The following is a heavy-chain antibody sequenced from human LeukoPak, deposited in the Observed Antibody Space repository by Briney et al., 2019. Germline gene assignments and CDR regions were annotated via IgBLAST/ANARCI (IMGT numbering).Heavy chain of an antibody. CDR1: GFTFSNYG. J-gene: IGHJ4*02. D-gene: IGHD3-10*01. Sequence: GGSLRLSCAASGFTFSNYGMNWVRQAPGKGPEWVSSISKSTSYIYYADSVKGRFTISRDNAKNSLFLQMNSLRAEDTAVYYCARDDAYHFGSWTYYKAFDYWGQGTLVTVSS. CDR2: ISKSTSYI. V-gene: IGHV3-21*01. CDR3: ARDDAYHFGSWTYYKAFDY.